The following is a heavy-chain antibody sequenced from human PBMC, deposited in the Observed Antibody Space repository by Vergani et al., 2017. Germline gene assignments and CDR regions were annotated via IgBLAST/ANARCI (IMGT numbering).Heavy chain of an antibody. Sequence: EVQLVQPGAEVKKPGESLKISCQISGYSFTNYWIGWVRQMPGNGLEWMGISHPADSDTRYSPSFQGQVTISVDKSISTAYLRRSSLRASDSAMYYCARLYGRDSSGSKYFDYWGQGTLVTVSS. CDR3: ARLYGRDSSGSKYFDY. J-gene: IGHJ4*02. CDR2: SHPADSDT. D-gene: IGHD3-22*01. V-gene: IGHV5-51*01. CDR1: GYSFTNYW.